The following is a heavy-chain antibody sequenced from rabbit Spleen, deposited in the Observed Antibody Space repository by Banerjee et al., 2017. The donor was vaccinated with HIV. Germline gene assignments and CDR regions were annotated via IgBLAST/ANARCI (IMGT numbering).Heavy chain of an antibody. CDR1: GVSLNDKDV. CDR2: INAITGKA. J-gene: IGHJ4*01. V-gene: IGHV1S45*01. D-gene: IGHD2-1*01. CDR3: VRDQAGDADYGPYYLNL. Sequence: EQLEESGGGLVKPEGSLTLTCKASGVSLNDKDVMCWVRQASGKGLEWIACINAITGKAVYASWAKGRFTFSKTSSTTVTLQLSSLTAADTATYFCVRDQAGDADYGPYYLNLWGPGTLVTVS.